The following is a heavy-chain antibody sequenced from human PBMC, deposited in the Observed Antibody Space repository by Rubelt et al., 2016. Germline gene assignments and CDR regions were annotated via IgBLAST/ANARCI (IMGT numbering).Heavy chain of an antibody. D-gene: IGHD3-3*01. V-gene: IGHV4-39*01. J-gene: IGHJ4*02. CDR2: IYYSGST. CDR1: GGSISSSSYY. Sequence: QLQLQESGPGLVKPSETLSLTCTVSGGSISSSSYYWGWIRQPPGKGLEWIGSIYYSGSTYYNPSLKSRVTISVDTSRNQFSRERSAVTAADTAVYYCARGRFLEWLPPDYWGQGTLVTVSS. CDR3: ARGRFLEWLPPDY.